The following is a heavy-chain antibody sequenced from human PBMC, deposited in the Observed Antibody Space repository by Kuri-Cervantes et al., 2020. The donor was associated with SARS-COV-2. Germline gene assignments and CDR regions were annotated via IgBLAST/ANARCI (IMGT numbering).Heavy chain of an antibody. CDR2: INPNSGDT. CDR1: GYTFTGYY. CDR3: ARGLDTAMAYYFDY. Sequence: ASVKVSCKASGYTFTGYYMHWVRQAPGQGLERMGWINPNSGDTNYAQKFQGWVTMTRDTSISTAYMELSRLRSDDTAAYYCARGLDTAMAYYFDYWGQGTLVTVSS. V-gene: IGHV1-2*04. D-gene: IGHD5-18*01. J-gene: IGHJ4*02.